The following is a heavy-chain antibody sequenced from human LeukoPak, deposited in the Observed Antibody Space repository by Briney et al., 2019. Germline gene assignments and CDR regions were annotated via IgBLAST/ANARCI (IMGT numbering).Heavy chain of an antibody. CDR3: AREFRYARGFDY. CDR2: ISSSGSTI. CDR1: GFTFSSYE. V-gene: IGHV3-48*03. D-gene: IGHD2-8*01. Sequence: AGSLRLSCAASGFTFSSYEMNWVRQAPGKGLEWVSYISSSGSTIYYADSVKGRFTISRDNAKNSLYLQMNSLRAEDTAVYYCAREFRYARGFDYWGQGTLVTVSS. J-gene: IGHJ4*02.